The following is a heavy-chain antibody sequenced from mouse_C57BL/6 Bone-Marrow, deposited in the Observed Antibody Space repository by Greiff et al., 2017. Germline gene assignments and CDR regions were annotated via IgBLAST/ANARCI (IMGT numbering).Heavy chain of an antibody. CDR1: GFTFSSYG. CDR2: ISSGGSYT. D-gene: IGHD3-2*02. J-gene: IGHJ2*01. V-gene: IGHV5-6*01. Sequence: DVQLVESGGDLVKPGGSLKLSCAASGFTFSSYGMSWVRQTPDKRLEWVATISSGGSYTYYPASVKGRFTISRDNAKNTLYLQMSSLKSEDTAMYYCASPRDSSVSREIFFDYWGQGTTLTVSS. CDR3: ASPRDSSVSREIFFDY.